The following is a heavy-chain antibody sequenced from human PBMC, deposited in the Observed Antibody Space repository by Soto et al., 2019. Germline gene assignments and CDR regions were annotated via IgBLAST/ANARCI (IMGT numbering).Heavy chain of an antibody. CDR3: ASRGYSGYDPEY. J-gene: IGHJ4*02. Sequence: SVKVSCKACGGTFSSYAISWVGQAPGQGLEWMGGIIPIFGTANYAQKFQGRVTITADESTSTAYMELSSLRSEDTAVYYCASRGYSGYDPEYLCQGTLVTVSS. CDR1: GGTFSSYA. V-gene: IGHV1-69*13. D-gene: IGHD5-12*01. CDR2: IIPIFGTA.